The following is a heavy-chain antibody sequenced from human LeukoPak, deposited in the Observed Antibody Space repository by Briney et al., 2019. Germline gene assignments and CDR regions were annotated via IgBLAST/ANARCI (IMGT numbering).Heavy chain of an antibody. CDR2: ISTTSRTI. V-gene: IGHV3-48*01. CDR3: ARAGHADSFDY. J-gene: IGHJ4*02. D-gene: IGHD2-21*01. CDR1: GFTLSSYS. Sequence: GGSLRLSCAASGFTLSSYSMNWVRQAPGKGLEWVSYISTTSRTIHYADSEKGRFTISRDNAKNSLYLQMNSLRAEDTAVYYCARAGHADSFDYWGQGALVTVSS.